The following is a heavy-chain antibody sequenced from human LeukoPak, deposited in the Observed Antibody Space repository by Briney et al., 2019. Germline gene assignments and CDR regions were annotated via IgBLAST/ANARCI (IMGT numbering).Heavy chain of an antibody. CDR2: INPDSGGT. V-gene: IGHV1-2*02. J-gene: IGHJ5*02. CDR1: GYTFTDYY. Sequence: ASVKVSCKASGYTFTDYYMHWVRQAPGQGLEWMGWINPDSGGTNYAQKFQGRVTMTRDTSISTAYMELSRLRSDDTAVYYCARQLGFGELFNNWFDPWGQGTLVTVSS. D-gene: IGHD3-10*01. CDR3: ARQLGFGELFNNWFDP.